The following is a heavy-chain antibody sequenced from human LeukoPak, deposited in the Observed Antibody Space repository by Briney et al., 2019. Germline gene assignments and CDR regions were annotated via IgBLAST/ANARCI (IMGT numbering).Heavy chain of an antibody. Sequence: GGSLRLSCAASGFTFSSYWMSWVRQATGKGLEWVANIKQDGSEKYYVDSVKGRFTISRDNAKNSLYLQMNSLRAEDTAVYYCARDRCSGGSCYSKKRYYYYMDVWGKGTTVTVSS. J-gene: IGHJ6*03. CDR3: ARDRCSGGSCYSKKRYYYYMDV. V-gene: IGHV3-7*01. D-gene: IGHD2-15*01. CDR2: IKQDGSEK. CDR1: GFTFSSYW.